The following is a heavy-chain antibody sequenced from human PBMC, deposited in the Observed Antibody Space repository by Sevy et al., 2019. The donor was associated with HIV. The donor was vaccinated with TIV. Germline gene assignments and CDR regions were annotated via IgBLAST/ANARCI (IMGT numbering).Heavy chain of an antibody. CDR2: IKQDGSEK. D-gene: IGHD3-16*01. CDR3: SSPGGKGFDP. CDR1: GFTFSSYW. V-gene: IGHV3-7*03. Sequence: GGSLRLSCAASGFTFSSYWMSWVRQAPGKGLEWVANIKQDGSEKYYVDSVKGRFTISRDNAKNSLYLQMNSLRAEDTAGDFCSSPGGKGFDPWGQGTLVTVSS. J-gene: IGHJ5*02.